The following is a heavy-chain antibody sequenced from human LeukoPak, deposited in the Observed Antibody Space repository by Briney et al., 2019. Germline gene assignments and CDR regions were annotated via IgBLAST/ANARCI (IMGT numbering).Heavy chain of an antibody. J-gene: IGHJ2*01. V-gene: IGHV1-46*01. CDR2: INLSGGST. Sequence: ASVKVSCKASGSTFTSYYMHLVRQAPGQGLEWMGIINLSGGSTSFAQKFQGRVTMTRDTSTSTVYMELSSLRSEDTSVYYCARDPGREYDVDTAMGSPPDWYFDLWGRGTLVTVSS. D-gene: IGHD5-18*01. CDR1: GSTFTSYY. CDR3: ARDPGREYDVDTAMGSPPDWYFDL.